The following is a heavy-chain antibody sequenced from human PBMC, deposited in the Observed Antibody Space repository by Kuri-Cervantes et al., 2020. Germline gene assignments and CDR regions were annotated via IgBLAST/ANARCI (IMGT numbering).Heavy chain of an antibody. CDR3: ASRGIWDFWSGYGDY. Sequence: SETLSLTCAVSGGSISSSNWWSWVRQPPGKGLEWIGEIYHSGSTNYNPSLKSRVTISVDKSKNQFSLKLSSVTAADTAVYYCASRGIWDFWSGYGDYWGQGTLVTVSS. D-gene: IGHD3-3*01. CDR2: IYHSGST. J-gene: IGHJ4*02. CDR1: GGSISSSNW. V-gene: IGHV4-4*02.